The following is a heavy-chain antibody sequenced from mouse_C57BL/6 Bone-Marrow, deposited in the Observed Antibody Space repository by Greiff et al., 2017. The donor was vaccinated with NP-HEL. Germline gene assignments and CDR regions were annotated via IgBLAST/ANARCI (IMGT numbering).Heavy chain of an antibody. CDR2: IDPENGYT. Sequence: VQLKQSGAELVRPGASVKLSCTASGFNIKDDYMHWVKQRPEQGLEWIGWIDPENGYTEYASNVQGKATITADTSSNTAYLQLSSLTSEDTAVYYSTTGYYGNPPWGQGTLVTVSA. V-gene: IGHV14-4*01. CDR3: TTGYYGNPP. CDR1: GFNIKDDY. J-gene: IGHJ3*02. D-gene: IGHD2-1*01.